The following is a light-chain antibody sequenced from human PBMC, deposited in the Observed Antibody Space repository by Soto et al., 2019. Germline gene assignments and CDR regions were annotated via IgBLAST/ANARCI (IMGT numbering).Light chain of an antibody. CDR3: QTWGTGFQV. CDR1: SGHSSHA. J-gene: IGLJ2*01. V-gene: IGLV4-69*01. Sequence: QPVLTQSPSASASLGASVKLTCTLSSGHSSHAIAWHQKQPGKGPRYLMDLNNDGSHSKGDGIPDRFSGSSSGAERYLIISSLQSEDEADYYCQTWGTGFQVFGGGTKLTVL. CDR2: LNNDGSH.